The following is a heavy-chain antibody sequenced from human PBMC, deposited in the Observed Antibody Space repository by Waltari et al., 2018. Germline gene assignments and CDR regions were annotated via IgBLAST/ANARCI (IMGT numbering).Heavy chain of an antibody. CDR1: GYSISSGYY. J-gene: IGHJ5*02. Sequence: QVQLQESGPGLVKPSETLSLTCAVSGYSISSGYYWGWIRQPPGKGLEWIGSIYHRGSTDDNPSLKSRVTISGETAKNQVALKRSSVTAADTAVYYCARTYYDFWSGYLFDPWGQGTLVTVSS. V-gene: IGHV4-38-2*01. CDR3: ARTYYDFWSGYLFDP. CDR2: IYHRGST. D-gene: IGHD3-3*01.